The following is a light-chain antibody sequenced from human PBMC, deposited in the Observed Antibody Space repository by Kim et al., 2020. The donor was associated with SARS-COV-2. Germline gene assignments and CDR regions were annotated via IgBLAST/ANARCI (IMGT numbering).Light chain of an antibody. CDR1: NIGRKS. CDR2: SDS. CDR3: QVWDSDSDHWV. Sequence: SYELTQPPSVSVAPGKAARITCGGNNIGRKSVHWCQQKPGQAPVLVIYSDSDRPSGIPERFSGSNSGNTATLTISRVEAVDEADYYCQVWDSDSDHWVFGGGTKLTVL. V-gene: IGLV3-21*04. J-gene: IGLJ3*02.